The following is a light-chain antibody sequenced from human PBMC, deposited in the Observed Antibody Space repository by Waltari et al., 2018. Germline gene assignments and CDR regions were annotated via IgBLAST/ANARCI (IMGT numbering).Light chain of an antibody. CDR2: KAS. V-gene: IGKV1-5*03. CDR3: QQYNSWELT. Sequence: DIQMTQSPSTLSASVGDRVTITCRASQSISSWLAWYQQKPGKVPKLLIYKASSLESGVPSRFSGSGSGTEFTLTISSLQPDDFATYYCQQYNSWELTFGGGTKVEIK. J-gene: IGKJ4*01. CDR1: QSISSW.